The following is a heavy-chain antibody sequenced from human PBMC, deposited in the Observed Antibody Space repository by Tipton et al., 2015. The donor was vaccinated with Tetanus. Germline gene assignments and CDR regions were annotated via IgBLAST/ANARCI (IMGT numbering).Heavy chain of an antibody. J-gene: IGHJ3*02. D-gene: IGHD6-25*01. CDR3: ARQRANRADAFDI. CDR2: ITPSGGLT. V-gene: IGHV1-46*01. Sequence: QVQLVQSGPEVKRPGASVKVSCKASGYTFTSFEMHWVRQAPGQGLEWMGTITPSGGLTTYAQKFQGRLIVVKDTSTSTVSMELNSLRSEDTAVYYCARQRANRADAFDIWGQGTMVTVSS. CDR1: GYTFTSFE.